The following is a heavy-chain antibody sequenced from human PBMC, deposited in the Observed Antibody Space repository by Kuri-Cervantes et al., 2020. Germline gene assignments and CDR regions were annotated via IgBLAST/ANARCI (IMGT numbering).Heavy chain of an antibody. CDR3: ARVGVVNPLETYYFDY. Sequence: SETLSLTCTVSGGSISSSSYYWGWIRQPPGKGLEWIGSIYYSGSTYYNPSLKSRVTISVDTSKNQFSLKLSSVTAADTAVYYCARVGVVNPLETYYFDYWGQGTLVTVSS. CDR2: IYYSGST. V-gene: IGHV4-39*01. D-gene: IGHD3-3*01. J-gene: IGHJ4*02. CDR1: GGSISSSSYY.